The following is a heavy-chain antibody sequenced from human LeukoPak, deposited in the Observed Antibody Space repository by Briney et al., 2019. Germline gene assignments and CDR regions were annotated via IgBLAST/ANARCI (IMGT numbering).Heavy chain of an antibody. CDR1: GGSISSGGHY. J-gene: IGHJ4*02. Sequence: PSQTLSLTCTVSGGSISSGGHYWSWIRQHPGKGLEWIGYIYYSGSTYYNPSLKSRVTISVDTSKNQFSLKLSSVTAADTAVYYCARGHGGHRATYYDYVWGSYRQYYFDYGGQGTLVTVSS. D-gene: IGHD3-16*02. CDR2: IYYSGST. V-gene: IGHV4-31*03. CDR3: ARGHGGHRATYYDYVWGSYRQYYFDY.